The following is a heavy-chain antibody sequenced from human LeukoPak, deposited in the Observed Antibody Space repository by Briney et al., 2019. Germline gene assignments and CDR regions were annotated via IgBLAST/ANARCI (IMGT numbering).Heavy chain of an antibody. CDR2: ISWYSGSV. CDR3: AKDFESDSSSWYGWFDP. V-gene: IGHV3-9*01. CDR1: GFTFDDYA. D-gene: IGHD6-13*01. J-gene: IGHJ5*02. Sequence: GRSLRLSCAASGFTFDDYAMHWDRQAPGKGLEWVSGISWYSGSVGYADYVKGRFNISRDNAKNSLYLQMNSLRAEDTALYYCAKDFESDSSSWYGWFDPWGQGTLVTVSS.